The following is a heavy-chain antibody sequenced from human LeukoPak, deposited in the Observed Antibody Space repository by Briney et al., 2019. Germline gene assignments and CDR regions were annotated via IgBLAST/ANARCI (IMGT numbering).Heavy chain of an antibody. D-gene: IGHD3-10*01. V-gene: IGHV4-38-2*02. Sequence: SETLSLTCTVSGYSISSGYYWSWIRQPPGKGPEWIGEINHSGSTNYNPSLKSRVTISVDTSKNQFSLKLSSVTAADTAVYYCARDGSGSYYGDFFDYWGQGTLVTVSS. CDR3: ARDGSGSYYGDFFDY. CDR2: INHSGST. J-gene: IGHJ4*02. CDR1: GYSISSGYY.